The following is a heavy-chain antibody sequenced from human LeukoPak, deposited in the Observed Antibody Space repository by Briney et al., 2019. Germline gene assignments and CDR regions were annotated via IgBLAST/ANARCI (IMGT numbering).Heavy chain of an antibody. D-gene: IGHD3-16*01. V-gene: IGHV1-46*01. CDR3: AREQRGGVSGNLGGLFASYYTYYYMDV. CDR2: INPSDGAT. J-gene: IGHJ6*03. Sequence: ASVTVSCKASGYTFTMYYIHWVRQAPGQGLEWMGLINPSDGATTYAQRFQGRVTMTRDITTTTVYMDLRSLRSEETAVYFCAREQRGGVSGNLGGLFASYYTYYYMDVWGKGTTVTVSS. CDR1: GYTFTMYY.